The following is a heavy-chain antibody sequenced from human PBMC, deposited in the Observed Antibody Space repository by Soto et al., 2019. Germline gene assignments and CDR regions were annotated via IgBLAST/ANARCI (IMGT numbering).Heavy chain of an antibody. Sequence: PVGSLRLSCVASGFTFISSFMGWIRQAPGKGLEWVANINQDGGVTYYVDSVEGRFTISRDNTKDSLYLQMNSLRGEDTAIYYCARYYRGSGRYFFDYWGQGTPVTV. CDR3: ARYYRGSGRYFFDY. V-gene: IGHV3-7*03. CDR2: INQDGGVT. J-gene: IGHJ4*02. D-gene: IGHD6-19*01. CDR1: GFTFISSF.